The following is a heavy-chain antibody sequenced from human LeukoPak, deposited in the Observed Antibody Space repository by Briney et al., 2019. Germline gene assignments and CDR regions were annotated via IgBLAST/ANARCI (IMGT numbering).Heavy chain of an antibody. V-gene: IGHV1-69*05. CDR3: ARSCSGGSCAFDY. Sequence: GSPVKVSCKASGGTFSSYAISWVRQAPGQGLEWMGGIIPIFGTANYAQKFQGRVTITTDESTSTAYMELSSLRSEDTAVYYCARSCSGGSCAFDYWGQGTLVTVSS. D-gene: IGHD2-15*01. CDR2: IIPIFGTA. J-gene: IGHJ4*02. CDR1: GGTFSSYA.